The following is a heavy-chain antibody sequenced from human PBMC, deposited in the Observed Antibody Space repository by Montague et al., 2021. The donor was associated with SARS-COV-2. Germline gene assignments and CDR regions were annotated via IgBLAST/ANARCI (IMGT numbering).Heavy chain of an antibody. V-gene: IGHV1-8*01. CDR3: ARGVGRFSKIFAIDYYYMDV. CDR2: MNPNSGNT. CDR1: GYTFTSYD. J-gene: IGHJ6*03. Sequence: SVKVSCKASGYTFTSYDINWVRQASGQGLEWMGWMNPNSGNTGYAQKFQGRVTMTRNTSISTAYMELSSLRSEDTAVYFCARGVGRFSKIFAIDYYYMDVWGKGTTVTVSS. D-gene: IGHD3-3*01.